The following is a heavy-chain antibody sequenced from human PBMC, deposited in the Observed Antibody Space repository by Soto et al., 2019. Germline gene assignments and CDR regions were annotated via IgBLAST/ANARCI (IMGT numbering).Heavy chain of an antibody. Sequence: GSLRLSCAASGFTFSSYSMNWVRQPPGKGLEWIGEIYHSGSTNYNPSLKSRVTISVDKSKNQFSLKLSSVTAADTAVYYCARVAVAGTRVDYWGQGTLVTVSS. J-gene: IGHJ4*02. D-gene: IGHD6-19*01. CDR1: GFTFSSYSM. CDR2: IYHSGST. V-gene: IGHV4-4*02. CDR3: ARVAVAGTRVDY.